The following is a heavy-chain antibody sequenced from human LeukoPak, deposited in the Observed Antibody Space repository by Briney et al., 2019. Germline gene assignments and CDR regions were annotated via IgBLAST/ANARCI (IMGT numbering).Heavy chain of an antibody. J-gene: IGHJ5*02. D-gene: IGHD3-22*01. V-gene: IGHV1-2*06. CDR1: GYTFADYY. CDR2: INPNTGVT. Sequence: ASVKVSCKPSGYTFADYYIHWVRQAPGQGLEWMGRINPNTGVTNNAKKFRGRVTMTRDTSISTAYMDLSRLRSDDTAVYYCARGHYYDSSGLFGPWGQGTLVTVSS. CDR3: ARGHYYDSSGLFGP.